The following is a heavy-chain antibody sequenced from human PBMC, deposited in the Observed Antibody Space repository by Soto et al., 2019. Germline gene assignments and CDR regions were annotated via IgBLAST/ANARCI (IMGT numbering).Heavy chain of an antibody. CDR1: GGSISSGGYY. J-gene: IGHJ3*02. D-gene: IGHD3-9*01. CDR2: IYYSGST. Sequence: QVQLQESGPGLVKPSQTLSLTCTVSGGSISSGGYYWSWIRQHPGKGLEWIGYIYYSGSTYYNPSLKSRVTISVDTSKNQFSLKLSSVTAADTAVYYCAGENYDILTGYYFPNGGAFDIWGQGTMVTVSS. CDR3: AGENYDILTGYYFPNGGAFDI. V-gene: IGHV4-31*03.